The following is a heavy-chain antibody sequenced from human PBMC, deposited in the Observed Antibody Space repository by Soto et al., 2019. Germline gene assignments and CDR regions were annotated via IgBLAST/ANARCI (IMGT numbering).Heavy chain of an antibody. J-gene: IGHJ3*02. Sequence: GGSLRLSCAASGFTFDDYAMHWVRQAPGKGLEWVSGISWNSGSIGYADSVKGRFTISRDNAKNSLYLQMNSLRAEDTALYYCAKDTWGYSGYDPYGYAFDIWGQGTMVTVSS. D-gene: IGHD5-12*01. CDR2: ISWNSGSI. V-gene: IGHV3-9*01. CDR3: AKDTWGYSGYDPYGYAFDI. CDR1: GFTFDDYA.